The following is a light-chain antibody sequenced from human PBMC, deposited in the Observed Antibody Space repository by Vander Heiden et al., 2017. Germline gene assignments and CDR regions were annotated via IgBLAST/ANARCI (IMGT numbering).Light chain of an antibody. CDR1: NIGSKS. CDR2: YDS. CDR3: QVWDSSSDHAWV. Sequence: SYVLTQPPSVSVAPGKTARLTCGGNNIGSKSVHWYQQKPGQAPVLVIYYDSDRPSGIPERFSGSNSGNTATLTISRVEAGDEADYYCQVWDSSSDHAWVFGGGTKLTVL. V-gene: IGLV3-21*04. J-gene: IGLJ3*02.